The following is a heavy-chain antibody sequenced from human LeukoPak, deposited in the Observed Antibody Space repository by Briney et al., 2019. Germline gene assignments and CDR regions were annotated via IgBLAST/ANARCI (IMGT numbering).Heavy chain of an antibody. Sequence: GGSLRLSCAASDFTFSTYWMHWVRQAPGQGLVWVARINSDGSSTAYADSVKGRFTIYRDNAKNTLYLQMNSLRAEDTAVYYCARDRSGPDYWGQGTLVTVSS. CDR3: ARDRSGPDY. V-gene: IGHV3-74*01. J-gene: IGHJ4*02. CDR1: DFTFSTYW. CDR2: INSDGSST.